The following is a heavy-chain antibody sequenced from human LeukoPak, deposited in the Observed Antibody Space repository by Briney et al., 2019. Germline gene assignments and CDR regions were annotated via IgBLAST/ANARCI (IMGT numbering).Heavy chain of an antibody. J-gene: IGHJ5*02. CDR1: GGSFSGYY. V-gene: IGHV4-34*01. CDR2: INHSGST. D-gene: IGHD3-22*01. Sequence: PSETLSLTCAVYGGSFSGYYWSWIRQPPGKGLEWIGEINHSGSTNYNPSLKSRVAISIDTSKNQFSLKLSSVTAADTAVYYCASEKYFYDSSGYSAAWFDPWGQGTLVTVSS. CDR3: ASEKYFYDSSGYSAAWFDP.